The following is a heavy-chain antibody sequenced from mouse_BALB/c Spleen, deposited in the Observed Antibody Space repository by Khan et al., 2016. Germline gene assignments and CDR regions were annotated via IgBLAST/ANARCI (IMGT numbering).Heavy chain of an antibody. CDR3: GRSGFKYAAFSY. D-gene: IGHD2-14*01. Sequence: EVKLLESGPGLVKPSQSLSLTCTVTGYSIISDYAWNWIRQFPGDKLEWMGYITYSGSTTYNPSLKSRISITRDTSKNQFFLQLSSVTPADTATFYCGRSGFKYAAFSYWGQGTLVTVSA. J-gene: IGHJ3*01. CDR2: ITYSGST. V-gene: IGHV3-2*02. CDR1: GYSIISDYA.